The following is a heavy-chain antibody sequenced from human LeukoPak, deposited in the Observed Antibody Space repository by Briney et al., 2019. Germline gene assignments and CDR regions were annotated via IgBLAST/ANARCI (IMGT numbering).Heavy chain of an antibody. CDR2: ISGSGGST. CDR1: GFTFSSYA. D-gene: IGHD1-26*01. CDR3: AKGSGSSQGAYYYYYGMDV. J-gene: IGHJ6*02. V-gene: IGHV3-23*01. Sequence: GGSLRLSCAASGFTFSSYAMSWVRQAPGKGLEWVSAISGSGGSTYYADSVKGRFTISRDNSKNTLYLQMNSLRAEDTAVYYCAKGSGSSQGAYYYYYGMDVWGQGTTVTVSS.